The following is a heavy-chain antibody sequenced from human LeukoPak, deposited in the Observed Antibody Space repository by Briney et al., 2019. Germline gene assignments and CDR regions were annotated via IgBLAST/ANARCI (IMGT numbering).Heavy chain of an antibody. CDR1: GGSISSYY. V-gene: IGHV4-4*07. Sequence: SETLSLTCPVAGGSISSYYWSWIRQPAGKGLEWIGRIYTSGSTNYNPSLKSRVTMSVDTSKNQFSLKLSSVTAADTAVYYCARDSLHCSSTSCYTTSYYMDVWGKGTTVTVSS. J-gene: IGHJ6*03. CDR2: IYTSGST. CDR3: ARDSLHCSSTSCYTTSYYMDV. D-gene: IGHD2-2*02.